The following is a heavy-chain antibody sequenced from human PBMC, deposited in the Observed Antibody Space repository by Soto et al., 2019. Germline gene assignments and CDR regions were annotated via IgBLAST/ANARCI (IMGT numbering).Heavy chain of an antibody. D-gene: IGHD1-26*01. CDR1: GGSISSGGYY. CDR3: ARVAEAVGLGFDY. Sequence: SETLSLTCTVSGGSISSGGYYWSWIRQHPGKGLEWIGYIYYSGSTYYNPSLKSRVTISVDTSKNQFSLKLSSVTAADTAVYYCARVAEAVGLGFDYWGQGTLVTVSS. J-gene: IGHJ4*02. V-gene: IGHV4-31*03. CDR2: IYYSGST.